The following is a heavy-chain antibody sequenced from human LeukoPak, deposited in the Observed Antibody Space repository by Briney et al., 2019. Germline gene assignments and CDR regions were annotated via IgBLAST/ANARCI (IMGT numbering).Heavy chain of an antibody. J-gene: IGHJ4*02. D-gene: IGHD4-17*01. CDR1: GGSISSYY. V-gene: IGHV4-59*01. Sequence: SETLSLTCTVSGGSISSYYWSWIRQPPGKGLEWIGYIYYSGSTNYNPSLKSRVTISVDTFKNQFSLKLSSVTAADTAVYYCARVRRGYGGYVSSFDYWGQGTLVTVS. CDR3: ARVRRGYGGYVSSFDY. CDR2: IYYSGST.